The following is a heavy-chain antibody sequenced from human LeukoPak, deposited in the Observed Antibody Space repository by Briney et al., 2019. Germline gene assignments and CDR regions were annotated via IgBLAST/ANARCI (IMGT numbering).Heavy chain of an antibody. Sequence: GGSLRLSRAASGFKFDDYGMSWVRQAPGKGLEWVCDINWNGAWTGYADSVKGRFTISRDNAKNSLYLQMNSLRAEDTALYYCAGYYYDSSRGFDLWGQGTLVTVSA. J-gene: IGHJ5*02. CDR3: AGYYYDSSRGFDL. CDR2: INWNGAWT. V-gene: IGHV3-20*04. CDR1: GFKFDDYG. D-gene: IGHD3-22*01.